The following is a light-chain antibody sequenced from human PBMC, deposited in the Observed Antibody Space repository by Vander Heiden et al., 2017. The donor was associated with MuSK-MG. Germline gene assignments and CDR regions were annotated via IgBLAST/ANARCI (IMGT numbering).Light chain of an antibody. Sequence: DIQMTQSPSSLSASIGDRVTITCRASQSVSRNLNWYHQMPGQAPKLLIYATSSLFAGVPSRFSGDGSGTEFSLTISGLQREDVGIYFCQQSVSTPFTFGQGTRLETK. CDR1: QSVSRN. CDR2: ATS. CDR3: QQSVSTPFT. J-gene: IGKJ5*01. V-gene: IGKV1-39*01.